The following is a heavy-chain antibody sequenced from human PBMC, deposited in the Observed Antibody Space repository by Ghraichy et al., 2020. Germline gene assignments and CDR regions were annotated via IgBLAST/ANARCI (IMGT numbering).Heavy chain of an antibody. V-gene: IGHV3-15*01. J-gene: IGHJ4*02. CDR3: ATDLLDY. Sequence: GGSLRLSCAASGFAFTNAWMSWVRQAPGKGLEWVGRIKSKTNGGGATDYPAPVQGRFTISRDDSKNTMYLQLNSLKTEDTAVYYCATDLLDYWGQGTLVTVFS. CDR1: GFAFTNAW. CDR2: IKSKTNGGGAT.